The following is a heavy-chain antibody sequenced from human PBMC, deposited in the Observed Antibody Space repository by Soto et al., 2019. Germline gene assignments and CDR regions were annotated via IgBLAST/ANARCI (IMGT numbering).Heavy chain of an antibody. J-gene: IGHJ4*02. CDR2: IYHSGST. CDR1: SGSISSSNW. CDR3: TRQITGTSGFDY. V-gene: IGHV4-4*02. Sequence: QVQLQESGPGLVKPSGTLSLTCAVSSGSISSSNWWSWVRQPPGKGLEWIGEIYHSGSTNYNPSFRSRVTTSVDKSKNQFSLNLNSVTAADTAVYYCTRQITGTSGFDYWGQGTLVTVSS. D-gene: IGHD1-7*01.